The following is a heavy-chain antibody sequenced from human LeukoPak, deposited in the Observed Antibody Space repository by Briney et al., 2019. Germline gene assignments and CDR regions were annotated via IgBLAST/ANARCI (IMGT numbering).Heavy chain of an antibody. Sequence: GGSLRLSCAASGFTFSSYWMSWVRQAPGKGLEWVANIKQDGSEKYYVDSVKGRFTISRDNAKKSLYLQMNSLRAKDTAVYYCARDSVTMVRGVIDFDYWGQGTLVTVSS. CDR2: IKQDGSEK. CDR1: GFTFSSYW. D-gene: IGHD3-10*01. CDR3: ARDSVTMVRGVIDFDY. V-gene: IGHV3-7*01. J-gene: IGHJ4*02.